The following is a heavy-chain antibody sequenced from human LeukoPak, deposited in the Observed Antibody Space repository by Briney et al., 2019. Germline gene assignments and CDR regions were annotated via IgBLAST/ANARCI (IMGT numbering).Heavy chain of an antibody. D-gene: IGHD3-16*01. Sequence: GGSLRLSCAASGFTFGDYYMTWIRQAPGKGLEWVSYISNSGNTIKEADSVKGRFTISRDNAQDSLFLQMKSLRAEDTAVYYCARYRVITNDYFDSWGQGTLVTVSS. CDR1: GFTFGDYY. CDR3: ARYRVITNDYFDS. J-gene: IGHJ4*02. V-gene: IGHV3-11*01. CDR2: ISNSGNTI.